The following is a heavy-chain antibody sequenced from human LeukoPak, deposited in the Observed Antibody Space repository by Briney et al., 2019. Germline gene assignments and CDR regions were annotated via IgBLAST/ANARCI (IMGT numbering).Heavy chain of an antibody. CDR2: MNPNSGNT. Sequence: ASVKVSCKASGYTFTSYDINWVRQATGQGLEWMGWMNPNSGNTGYAQKFQGRVTMTRNSSINIAYMELSSLRSEDTAVYYCARGVYSSRWYHFDYWGQGIMVTVSS. CDR1: GYTFTSYD. D-gene: IGHD6-13*01. V-gene: IGHV1-8*01. CDR3: ARGVYSSRWYHFDY. J-gene: IGHJ4*02.